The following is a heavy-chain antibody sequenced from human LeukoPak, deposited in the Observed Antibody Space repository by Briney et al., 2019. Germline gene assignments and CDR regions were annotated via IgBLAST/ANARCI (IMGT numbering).Heavy chain of an antibody. D-gene: IGHD4-17*01. J-gene: IGHJ4*02. CDR1: GFTFSGPA. Sequence: GGSLRLSCAASGFTFSGPAMHWVRRASGKGLEWVGRIRSKAKNYETTYAPSVKGRFAISRDDSKNTAFLQMNGLKTEDTAMYYCTRPNYGDYADDYWGQGTLVTVSS. CDR2: IRSKAKNYET. CDR3: TRPNYGDYADDY. V-gene: IGHV3-73*01.